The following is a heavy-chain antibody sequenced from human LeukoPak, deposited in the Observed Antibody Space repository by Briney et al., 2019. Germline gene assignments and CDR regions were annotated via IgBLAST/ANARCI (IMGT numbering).Heavy chain of an antibody. CDR3: AGNRCSSTSCEVPYYYYGMDV. Sequence: SETLSLTCAVYGGSFSGYYWSWIRQPPGKGLEWIGEINHSGSTNYNPSLKSRVTISVDTSKNQFSLKLSSVTAADTAVYYCAGNRCSSTSCEVPYYYYGMDVWGQGTTVTVSS. D-gene: IGHD2-2*01. CDR1: GGSFSGYY. CDR2: INHSGST. V-gene: IGHV4-34*01. J-gene: IGHJ6*02.